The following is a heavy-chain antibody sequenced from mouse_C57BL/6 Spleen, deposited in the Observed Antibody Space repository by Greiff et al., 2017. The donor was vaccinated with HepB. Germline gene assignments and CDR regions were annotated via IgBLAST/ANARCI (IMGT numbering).Heavy chain of an antibody. CDR1: GFTFSDYY. V-gene: IGHV5-16*01. Sequence: DVQLVESEGGLVQPGRSMKLSCTASGFTFSDYYMAWVRQVPEKGLEWVANINYDGSSTYYLDSLKSRFIISRDNAKNILYLQMSSLKSEDTATYYCARHSNYLAWFAYWGQGTLVTVSA. CDR2: INYDGSST. D-gene: IGHD2-5*01. CDR3: ARHSNYLAWFAY. J-gene: IGHJ3*01.